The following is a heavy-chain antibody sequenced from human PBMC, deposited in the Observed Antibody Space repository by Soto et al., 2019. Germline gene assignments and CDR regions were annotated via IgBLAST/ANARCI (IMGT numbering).Heavy chain of an antibody. CDR2: IYSGGST. D-gene: IGHD6-19*01. Sequence: EVQLVESGGGLIQPGGSLRLSCAASGFTVSSNYMSWVRQAPGKGLEWVSVIYSGGSTYYADSVKGRFTISRDNSKNTLYLQMNSLRAEDTAVYYCARERHSSGWYNYYYGMDVWGQGTTVTVSS. J-gene: IGHJ6*02. CDR3: ARERHSSGWYNYYYGMDV. CDR1: GFTVSSNY. V-gene: IGHV3-53*01.